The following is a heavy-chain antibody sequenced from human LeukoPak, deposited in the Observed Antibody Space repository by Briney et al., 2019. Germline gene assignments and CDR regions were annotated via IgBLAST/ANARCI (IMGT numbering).Heavy chain of an antibody. J-gene: IGHJ4*02. Sequence: GGSLRLSCAASGFTFSSYAMSWVRQAPGKGLEWVSVISGGGGDTYYADSVKGRFTISRDNSKNTLYLQMNSLRAEDTAVYYCAKDLFLQGGSEYWGQGTLVTVSS. V-gene: IGHV3-23*01. CDR3: AKDLFLQGGSEY. CDR2: ISGGGGDT. D-gene: IGHD3-10*01. CDR1: GFTFSSYA.